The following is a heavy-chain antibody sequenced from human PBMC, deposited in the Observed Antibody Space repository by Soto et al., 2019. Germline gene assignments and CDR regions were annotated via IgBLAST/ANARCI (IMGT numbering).Heavy chain of an antibody. CDR2: INPDGRGT. V-gene: IGHV3-74*01. Sequence: GGSXTLACAASGFTFSVYAMSWVRQAPGKGVVWVSRINPDGRGTNYADSVKGRSTISRDNAKDTLYLQMNSLRPEDTAVYYCARVGQGAWYFDLWGRGTLVTVSS. CDR3: ARVGQGAWYFDL. D-gene: IGHD1-26*01. CDR1: GFTFSVYA. J-gene: IGHJ2*01.